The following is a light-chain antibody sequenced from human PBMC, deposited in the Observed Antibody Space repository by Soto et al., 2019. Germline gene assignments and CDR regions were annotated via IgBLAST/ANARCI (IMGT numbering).Light chain of an antibody. Sequence: SARRPPPSASGSPGQSFTISCTGTISDVGGYNYVSWYQQHPGKAPKLMIYEVSKRPSGVPDRFSGSKSGNTASLTVSGLQAEDEADYYCSSYAGNNNYVFGTGTKVTV. CDR3: SSYAGNNNYV. J-gene: IGLJ1*01. V-gene: IGLV2-8*01. CDR2: EVS. CDR1: ISDVGGYNY.